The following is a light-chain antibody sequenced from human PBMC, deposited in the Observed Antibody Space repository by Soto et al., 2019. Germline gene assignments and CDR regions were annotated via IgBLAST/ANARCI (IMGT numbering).Light chain of an antibody. CDR2: GAS. V-gene: IGKV3-15*01. CDR1: QRLSSN. Sequence: EIVLTQSPVTLPVSPGERVTLSCRASQRLSSNLAWYQQRPGQAPRLLIYGASTRATGIPARFSGSGSGTEFTLTISSLQSEDFAVYYCQQYNNWPPITFGQGTRLEIK. CDR3: QQYNNWPPIT. J-gene: IGKJ5*01.